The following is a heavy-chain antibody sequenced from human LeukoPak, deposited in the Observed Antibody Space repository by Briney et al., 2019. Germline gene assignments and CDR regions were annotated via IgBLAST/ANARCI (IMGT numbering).Heavy chain of an antibody. CDR2: IRYDGSKT. V-gene: IGHV3-30*02. D-gene: IGHD3-22*01. J-gene: IGHJ3*02. CDR3: ARVGSYYYDSSGYYYPEAFDI. Sequence: GGSLRLSCAASGFDLSRNGMHWVRQAPGKGLEWVSFIRYDGSKTFYGDSVTGRFTISRDNSKNTLYLQMNSLRAEDTAVYYCARVGSYYYDSSGYYYPEAFDIWGQGTMVTVSS. CDR1: GFDLSRNG.